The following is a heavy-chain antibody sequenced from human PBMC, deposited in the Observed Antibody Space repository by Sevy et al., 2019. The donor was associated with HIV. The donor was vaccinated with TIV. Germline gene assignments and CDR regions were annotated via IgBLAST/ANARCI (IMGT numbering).Heavy chain of an antibody. CDR2: ISGSGGST. Sequence: GGSLRLSCAASGFTFSSYAMSWVRQAPGKGLEWVSAISGSGGSTYYADSVKGRFTTSRDNSKNTLYLQMNSLRAEDTAVYYCAKPLPAVRSQVFGFFDYWGQGTLVTVSS. CDR3: AKPLPAVRSQVFGFFDY. J-gene: IGHJ4*02. CDR1: GFTFSSYA. V-gene: IGHV3-23*01. D-gene: IGHD2-15*01.